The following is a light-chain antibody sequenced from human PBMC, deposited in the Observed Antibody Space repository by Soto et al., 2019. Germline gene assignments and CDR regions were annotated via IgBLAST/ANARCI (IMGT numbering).Light chain of an antibody. CDR3: QQYNNWPLYT. V-gene: IGKV3-15*01. CDR2: GAY. J-gene: IGKJ2*01. Sequence: IVMTQSPATLSVSPGERATLSCRASQNVGTNLAWHQQRPGQAPRLLIYGAYNRATGIPARFSGSGSGTEFTLTISNLESEDFAVYYCQQYNNWPLYTFGQGTKVDIK. CDR1: QNVGTN.